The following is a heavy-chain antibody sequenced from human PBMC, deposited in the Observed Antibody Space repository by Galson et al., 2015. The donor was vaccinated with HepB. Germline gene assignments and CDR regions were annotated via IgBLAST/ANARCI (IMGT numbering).Heavy chain of an antibody. V-gene: IGHV3-30*02. CDR3: AKDLEYSSSYYSFSDY. CDR1: GFTFSSYG. J-gene: IGHJ4*02. CDR2: IRYDGSNK. Sequence: SLRLSCAASGFTFSSYGMHWVRQAPGKGLEWVAFIRYDGSNKYYADSVKGRFTISRDNSKNTLYLQMNSLRAEDTAVYYCAKDLEYSSSYYSFSDYWGQGTLVTVSS. D-gene: IGHD6-13*01.